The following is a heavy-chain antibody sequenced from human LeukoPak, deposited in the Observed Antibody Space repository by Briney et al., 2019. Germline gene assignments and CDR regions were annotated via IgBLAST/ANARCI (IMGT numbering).Heavy chain of an antibody. D-gene: IGHD6-13*01. V-gene: IGHV4-39*07. CDR2: VYYSGTT. CDR3: ARRGLYSSSWYTTWNSYYYYYMDV. CDR1: GGSISLSYYY. Sequence: SETLSLTCSVSGGSISLSYYYWGWIRQPPGKALEWIGSVYYSGTTSYNPSLKSRVTISVDMSKNHFSLRLSSVTAADTAMYYCARRGLYSSSWYTTWNSYYYYYMDVWGKGTTVTISS. J-gene: IGHJ6*03.